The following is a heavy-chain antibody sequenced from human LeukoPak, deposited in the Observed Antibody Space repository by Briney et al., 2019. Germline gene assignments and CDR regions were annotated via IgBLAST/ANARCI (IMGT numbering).Heavy chain of an antibody. D-gene: IGHD3-16*01. CDR2: IWNDGSKK. CDR3: ARDSLGGDY. V-gene: IGHV3-33*01. J-gene: IGHJ4*02. Sequence: GRSLRLSCAASGFTFRSYGMHWVRQAPGKGLEWVAVIWNDGSKKFYGDSVKGRFTISRDNSKNTLYLQMNGLRVEDTAVYYCARDSLGGDYWGQGTLVTVSS. CDR1: GFTFRSYG.